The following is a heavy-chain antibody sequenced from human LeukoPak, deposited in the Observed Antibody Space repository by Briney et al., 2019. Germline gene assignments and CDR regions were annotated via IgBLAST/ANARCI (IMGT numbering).Heavy chain of an antibody. D-gene: IGHD5-12*01. CDR2: INSDGSDT. Sequence: GGSLRLSCAASGITFSRYWMHWVRQAPGKGLVWVSRINSDGSDTTYADSVKGRFTISRENAKNTLYLQSDSLRAEDTTVYYCVIETASGYDFKYWGQGTLVTVSS. V-gene: IGHV3-74*01. CDR1: GITFSRYW. CDR3: VIETASGYDFKY. J-gene: IGHJ4*02.